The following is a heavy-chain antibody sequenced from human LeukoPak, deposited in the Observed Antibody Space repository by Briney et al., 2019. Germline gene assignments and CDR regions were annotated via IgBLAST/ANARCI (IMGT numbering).Heavy chain of an antibody. CDR2: INWSGDPP. CDR1: GLIFDDYG. CDR3: ARDATARTGYYDSGGRTKFDY. D-gene: IGHD3-22*01. V-gene: IGHV3-20*04. Sequence: GGSLRLSCAASGLIFDDYGMSCVRQATGKGVEWVSGINWSGDPPVYADSVNGRITISRDNAKHSLYLQINSVRVEDTALYYCARDATARTGYYDSGGRTKFDYWGQGTLVTVSS. J-gene: IGHJ4*02.